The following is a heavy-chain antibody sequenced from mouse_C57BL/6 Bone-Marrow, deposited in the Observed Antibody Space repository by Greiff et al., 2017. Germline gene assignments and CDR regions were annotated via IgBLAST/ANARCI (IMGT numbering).Heavy chain of an antibody. CDR1: GFTFSSYA. D-gene: IGHD4-1*01. Sequence: EVQRVESGGGLVKPGGSLKLSCAASGFTFSSYAMSWVRQTPEKRLEWVATISDGGSYTYYPANVKGRFTISRDNAKNTLYLQMSHLKSEDTAMYYCASDRTGPFAYWGQGTLVTVSA. V-gene: IGHV5-4*01. CDR3: ASDRTGPFAY. CDR2: ISDGGSYT. J-gene: IGHJ3*01.